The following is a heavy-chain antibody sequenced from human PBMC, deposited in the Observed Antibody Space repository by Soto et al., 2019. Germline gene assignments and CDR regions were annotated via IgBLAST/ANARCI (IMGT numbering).Heavy chain of an antibody. V-gene: IGHV3-49*03. CDR3: TSDPITIFGVVTFNLFDS. J-gene: IGHJ5*01. CDR2: IRSKAYGGTT. CDR1: GFSIVDYA. Sequence: GLLRLSCTASGFSIVDYAMSWIRQAPGKGLEWVGFIRSKAYGGTTEYAASVKGRFTISRDDSKSIAYLQMNSLKTEDTAVYYCTSDPITIFGVVTFNLFDSWGQGTLVTVSS. D-gene: IGHD3-3*01.